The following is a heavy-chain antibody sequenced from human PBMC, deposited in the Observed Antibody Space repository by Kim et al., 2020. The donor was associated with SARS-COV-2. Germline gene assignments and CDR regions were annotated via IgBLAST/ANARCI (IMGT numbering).Heavy chain of an antibody. CDR3: ARGELVVPAARASYYYYYMDV. Sequence: ASVKVSCKASGYTFTGYYMHWVRQAPGQGLEWMGWINPNSGGTNYAQKFQGRVTMTRDTSISTAYMELSRLRSDDTAVYYCARGELVVPAARASYYYYYMDVWGKGTTVTVSS. V-gene: IGHV1-2*02. CDR1: GYTFTGYY. CDR2: INPNSGGT. J-gene: IGHJ6*03. D-gene: IGHD2-2*01.